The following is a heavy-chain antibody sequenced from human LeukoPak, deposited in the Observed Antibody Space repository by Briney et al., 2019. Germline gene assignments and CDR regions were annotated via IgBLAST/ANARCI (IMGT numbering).Heavy chain of an antibody. CDR2: ITGSGGST. V-gene: IGHV3-23*01. Sequence: GGSLRLSCAASGFTFSSYAMGWIRQAPGKGLEWVSAITGSGGSTYYADSVKGRFTISRDNSKNTLYLQMNRLRAEDTAVYYCAKDREPSTRGATIDYFDYWGQGTLVTVSS. D-gene: IGHD1-26*01. CDR1: GFTFSSYA. CDR3: AKDREPSTRGATIDYFDY. J-gene: IGHJ4*02.